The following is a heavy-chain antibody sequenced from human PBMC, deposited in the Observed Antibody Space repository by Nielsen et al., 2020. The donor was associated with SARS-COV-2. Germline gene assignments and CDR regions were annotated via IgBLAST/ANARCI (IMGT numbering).Heavy chain of an antibody. CDR2: ISWNSGSI. CDR1: GFTFDDYA. CDR3: AKDLFPYYDILTGYYRAPGDYYYYYGMDV. Sequence: SLKISCAASGFTFDDYAMHWVRQAPGKGLEWVSGISWNSGSIGYADSVKGRFTISRDNAKNSLYLQMNSLRAEDTALYYCAKDLFPYYDILTGYYRAPGDYYYYYGMDVWGHGTTVTVSS. D-gene: IGHD3-9*01. V-gene: IGHV3-9*01. J-gene: IGHJ6*02.